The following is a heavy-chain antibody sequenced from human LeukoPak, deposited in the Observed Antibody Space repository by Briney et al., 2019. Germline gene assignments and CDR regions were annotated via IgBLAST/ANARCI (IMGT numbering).Heavy chain of an antibody. D-gene: IGHD4-17*01. CDR2: ISWNSGSI. CDR3: AREADYGYFDY. Sequence: GGSLRLSCAASGFTFDDYAMHWVRQAPGKGLEWVSGISWNSGSIGYADSVKGRFTISRDNSKNTLYLQMNSLRAEDTAVYYCAREADYGYFDYWGQGTLVTVSS. V-gene: IGHV3-9*01. CDR1: GFTFDDYA. J-gene: IGHJ4*02.